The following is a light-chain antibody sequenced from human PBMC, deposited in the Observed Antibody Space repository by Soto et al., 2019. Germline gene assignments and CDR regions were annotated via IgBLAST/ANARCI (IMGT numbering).Light chain of an antibody. J-gene: IGKJ1*01. CDR1: QSISSW. V-gene: IGKV1-5*01. Sequence: DIQLTQSPSTLSASVGDRCTITCRASQSISSWLAWYQQKPGKAPKILIYDASSLESGVPSRFSGGGSGTEFTLTISSLQPDDFATYYCQQYNSYSTFGQGTKVDIK. CDR3: QQYNSYST. CDR2: DAS.